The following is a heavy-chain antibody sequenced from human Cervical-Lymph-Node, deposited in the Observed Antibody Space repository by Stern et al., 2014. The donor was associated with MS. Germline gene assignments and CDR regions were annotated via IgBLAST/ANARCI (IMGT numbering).Heavy chain of an antibody. CDR1: GYTFTTYY. CDR3: ARADVNSGSSHVDY. D-gene: IGHD3-10*01. J-gene: IGHJ4*02. CDR2: INPINTRT. Sequence: QVQLVQSGAEVRQPGASVKRSCKASGYTFTTYYIHWVRQAPGQGLEWMAMINPINTRTNYAQKFQGRVTVTSDTSASTAYMELNSLRSDDTAVYFCARADVNSGSSHVDYWGRGALVTVSS. V-gene: IGHV1-46*01.